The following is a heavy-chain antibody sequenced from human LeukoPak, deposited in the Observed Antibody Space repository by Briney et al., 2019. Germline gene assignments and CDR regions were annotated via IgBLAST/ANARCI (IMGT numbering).Heavy chain of an antibody. J-gene: IGHJ4*02. CDR3: AKDVCTSPRCLLYFDS. CDR1: GFAFSNYA. V-gene: IGHV3-23*01. CDR2: ISGFNT. D-gene: IGHD2-8*01. Sequence: GGSLRLSCTTSGFAFSNYAMNWVRQAPGKGPEWVSGISGFNTYYADSVKGRFTIFRDNSKNVLYLQMDRLRAEDAAVYSCAKDVCTSPRCLLYFDSWGQGTLVTVSS.